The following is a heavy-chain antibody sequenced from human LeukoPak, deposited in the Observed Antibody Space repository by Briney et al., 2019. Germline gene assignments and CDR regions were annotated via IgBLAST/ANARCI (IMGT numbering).Heavy chain of an antibody. Sequence: GGSLRLSCAASGFAFSGSTVHWVRRASGKGLEWFGRIRSKPSSYATVYAESVKGRFTISRDDSKNTAYLQMNSLKTEDTAVYYCSSGTDYYDYGMDVWGQGTRITVSS. D-gene: IGHD1-26*01. CDR3: SSGTDYYDYGMDV. V-gene: IGHV3-73*01. CDR1: GFAFSGST. J-gene: IGHJ6*02. CDR2: IRSKPSSYAT.